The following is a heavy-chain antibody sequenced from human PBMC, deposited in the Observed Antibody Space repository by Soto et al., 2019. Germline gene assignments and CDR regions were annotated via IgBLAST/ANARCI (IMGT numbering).Heavy chain of an antibody. CDR2: ITSSTAI. V-gene: IGHV3-21*05. J-gene: IGHJ4*02. CDR1: GFTFTSHG. CDR3: VRHTCPDCYSIGY. Sequence: PGGSLRLSCAGSGFTFTSHGMNWVRQAPGKGLEWVSHITSSTAIFYGDSVKGRFIISRDNAENSLYLQMNSLRAEDAAVYYCVRHTCPDCYSIGYWGLGTLVTSPQ. D-gene: IGHD2-21*02.